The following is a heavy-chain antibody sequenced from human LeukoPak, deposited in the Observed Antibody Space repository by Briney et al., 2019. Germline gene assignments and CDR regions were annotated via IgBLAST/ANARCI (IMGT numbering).Heavy chain of an antibody. CDR1: GFTFKNYD. V-gene: IGHV3-21*01. CDR3: AAAWSNFDY. Sequence: GGSLRLSCAASGFTFKNYDMHWVRQAPGKGLEWVSSISSISSYIYYADSVKGRFTISRDNVKNSLYLQMNSLRAEDTAMYYCAAAWSNFDYWGQGTLVTVSS. D-gene: IGHD2-8*02. CDR2: ISSISSYI. J-gene: IGHJ4*02.